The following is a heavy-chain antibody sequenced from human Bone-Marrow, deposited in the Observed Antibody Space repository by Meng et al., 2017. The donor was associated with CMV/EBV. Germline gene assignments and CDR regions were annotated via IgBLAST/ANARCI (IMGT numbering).Heavy chain of an antibody. J-gene: IGHJ5*02. V-gene: IGHV1-69*05. CDR2: IIPIFGTA. D-gene: IGHD2-2*02. CDR1: AGSFSSYD. CDR3: ADSNGSSTSCYTGVHWFDP. Sequence: SVKISCKASAGSFSSYDISWVRQPPGQGREWMGGIIPIFGTAKYAQKFQGRVTITTDESTSTAYMELSSQRSEDTAVDYCADSNGSSTSCYTGVHWFDPWGQGTLVTVSS.